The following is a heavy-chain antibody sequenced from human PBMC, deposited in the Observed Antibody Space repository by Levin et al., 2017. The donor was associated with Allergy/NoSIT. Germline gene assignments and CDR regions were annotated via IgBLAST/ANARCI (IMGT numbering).Heavy chain of an antibody. CDR2: IYYSGST. CDR1: GGSISSSSYY. CDR3: ARHVSGYGQWLVLDYDYYMDV. V-gene: IGHV4-39*01. Sequence: RSSETLSLTCTVSGGSISSSSYYWGWIRQPPGKGLEWIGSIYYSGSTYYNPSLKSRVTISVDTSKNQFSLKLSSVTAADTAVYYCARHVSGYGQWLVLDYDYYMDVWGKGTTVTVSS. D-gene: IGHD6-19*01. J-gene: IGHJ6*03.